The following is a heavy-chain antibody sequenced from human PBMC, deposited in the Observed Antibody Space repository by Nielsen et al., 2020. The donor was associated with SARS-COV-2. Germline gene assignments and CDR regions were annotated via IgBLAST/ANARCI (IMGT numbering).Heavy chain of an antibody. Sequence: SVKVSCKASGFTFTSSAVQWVRQARGQRLEWIGWIVVGSGNTNYAQKFQGRVTMTRDTSTSTVYMDLSSLRSEDTAVYYCARGRRSATLDYWGQGTLVTVSS. CDR3: ARGRRSATLDY. CDR2: IVVGSGNT. CDR1: GFTFTSSA. V-gene: IGHV1-58*01. J-gene: IGHJ4*02. D-gene: IGHD2-15*01.